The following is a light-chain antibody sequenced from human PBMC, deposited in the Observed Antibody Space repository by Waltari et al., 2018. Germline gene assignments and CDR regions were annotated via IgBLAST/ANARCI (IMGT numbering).Light chain of an antibody. CDR3: NSYSTSSTFV. CDR2: DVS. CDR1: NSDVGGYNF. V-gene: IGLV2-14*01. Sequence: QSALTQPASVSGSPGQSITISCTGSNSDVGGYNFVSWYQQHPGKAPKLRIYDVSNRPSGVSNRFSGFKSGNTASLTISGLQPEDAADYYCNSYSTSSTFVFGTGTRVTVL. J-gene: IGLJ1*01.